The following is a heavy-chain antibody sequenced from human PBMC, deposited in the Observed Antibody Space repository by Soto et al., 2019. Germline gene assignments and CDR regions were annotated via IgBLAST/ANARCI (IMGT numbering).Heavy chain of an antibody. D-gene: IGHD3-22*01. Sequence: GESLKISCKGSGYSFAGYWITWVRQKPGKGLAWMGRIGPRDSQTYYSPSFRGHVTISVTKSITTVFLQWSGLRASDTAMYYCARQIYDSDTGPNFQYYFESWGQGTPVTVSS. J-gene: IGHJ4*02. V-gene: IGHV5-10-1*01. CDR3: ARQIYDSDTGPNFQYYFES. CDR1: GYSFAGYW. CDR2: IGPRDSQT.